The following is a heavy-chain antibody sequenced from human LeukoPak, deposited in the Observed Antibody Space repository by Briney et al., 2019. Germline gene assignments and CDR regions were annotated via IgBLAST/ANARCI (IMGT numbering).Heavy chain of an antibody. D-gene: IGHD3-3*01. CDR2: VHLDWQT. J-gene: IGHJ4*02. Sequence: SETLSLTCDVSGGSVTSPNWWTWVRQPPGKGLEWSGEVHLDWQTNYNPSLKSRLIMSVDLPENHISLKLTSVTAADTAVYYCAREGGFYRPLDYSGQGTLVTVSS. CDR3: AREGGFYRPLDY. CDR1: GGSVTSPNW. V-gene: IGHV4-4*02.